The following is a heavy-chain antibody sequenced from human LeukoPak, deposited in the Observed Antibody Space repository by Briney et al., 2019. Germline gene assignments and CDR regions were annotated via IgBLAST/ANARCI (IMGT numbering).Heavy chain of an antibody. CDR2: IYYSGST. D-gene: IGHD2-15*01. CDR1: GGSVSSGSYY. J-gene: IGHJ5*02. Sequence: SETLSLTCTVSGGSVSSGSYYWSWIRQPPGKGLEWIGYIYYSGSTNYNPSLKSRVTISVDTSKNQFSLKLSSVTAADTAVYYCARGMVVAATWFDPWGQGTLVTVSS. CDR3: ARGMVVAATWFDP. V-gene: IGHV4-61*01.